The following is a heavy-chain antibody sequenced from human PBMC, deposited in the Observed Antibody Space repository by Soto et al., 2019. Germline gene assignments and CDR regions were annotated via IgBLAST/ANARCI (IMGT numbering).Heavy chain of an antibody. Sequence: VGSLRLSCAASGFTFSSYSMNWVRQAPGKGLEWVSSISSSSSYIYYADSVKGRFTISRDNAKNSLYLQMNSLRAEDTAVYYCASQWELPAFGYWGQGTLVTVSS. J-gene: IGHJ4*02. CDR3: ASQWELPAFGY. V-gene: IGHV3-21*01. D-gene: IGHD1-26*01. CDR1: GFTFSSYS. CDR2: ISSSSSYI.